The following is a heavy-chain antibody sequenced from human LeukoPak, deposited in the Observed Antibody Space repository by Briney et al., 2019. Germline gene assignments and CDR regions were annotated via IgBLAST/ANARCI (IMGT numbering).Heavy chain of an antibody. J-gene: IGHJ4*02. D-gene: IGHD3-3*01. V-gene: IGHV1-2*02. CDR2: INPNSGGT. CDR3: ARGDYDFWSGYYWAFDY. CDR1: GYTFTGYY. Sequence: ASVKVSCKASGYTFTGYYMHWVRQAPGQGLERMGWINPNSGGTNYAQKFQGRVTMTRDTSISTAYMELSRLRSDDTAVYYCARGDYDFWSGYYWAFDYWGQGTLVTVSS.